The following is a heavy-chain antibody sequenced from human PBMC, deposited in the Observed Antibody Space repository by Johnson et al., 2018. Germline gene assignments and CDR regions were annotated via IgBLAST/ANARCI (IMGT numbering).Heavy chain of an antibody. Sequence: VQLQESGGGLVQPGGSLRLSCAASGFTFSSYNMNWVRQAPGEGLQWVSHLRESSSRIFYADSVKGRFTISRDNAKNSVYLQMNSLRDEDTAVYYCARGEQLKEPYYSYHGMDVWGQGTTVTVSS. D-gene: IGHD6-13*01. J-gene: IGHJ6*02. CDR2: LRESSSRI. CDR3: ARGEQLKEPYYSYHGMDV. CDR1: GFTFSSYN. V-gene: IGHV3-48*02.